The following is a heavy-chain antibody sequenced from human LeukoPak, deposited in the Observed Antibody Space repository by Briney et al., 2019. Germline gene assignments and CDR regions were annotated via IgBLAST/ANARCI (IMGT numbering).Heavy chain of an antibody. CDR2: IYYSGST. J-gene: IGHJ4*02. CDR1: GGSISSSSYY. V-gene: IGHV4-39*07. Sequence: SETLSLTCTVSGGSISSSSYYWGWIRQPPGKGLEWIGSIYYSGSTYYNPSLKSRVTISVDTSKNQFSLKLSSVTAADTAVYYCARTSGPVDYWGQGTLVTVSS. CDR3: ARTSGPVDY. D-gene: IGHD5-12*01.